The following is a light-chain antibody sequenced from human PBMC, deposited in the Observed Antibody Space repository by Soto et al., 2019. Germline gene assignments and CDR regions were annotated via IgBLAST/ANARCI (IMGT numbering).Light chain of an antibody. J-gene: IGKJ5*01. CDR3: QQAASFPIT. CDR1: QGIYTW. V-gene: IGKV1-12*01. CDR2: TAS. Sequence: DIQMTQSPSSVSASVGDRVTITCRASQGIYTWLAWYQQKPGKAPNLLIYTASSLQSGVPSRFSGRGSGTEFALTSSDRQPEDFATYYCQQAASFPITFGQGTRLEIK.